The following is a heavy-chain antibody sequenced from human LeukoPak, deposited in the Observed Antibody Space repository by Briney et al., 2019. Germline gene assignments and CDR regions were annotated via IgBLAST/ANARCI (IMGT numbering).Heavy chain of an antibody. D-gene: IGHD6-13*01. CDR1: GGSFSSSSHY. CDR3: ARHPYSSSWFSGGLDV. V-gene: IGHV4-39*01. Sequence: SETLSRTCAVSGGSFSSSSHYWGWVRQPPGKGLEWIGSIYYRGNTFYNPSLQSRVTISVDTSNHHFSLKLSSATAADTAVYYCARHPYSSSWFSGGLDVWGQGTTVTVSS. CDR2: IYYRGNT. J-gene: IGHJ6*02.